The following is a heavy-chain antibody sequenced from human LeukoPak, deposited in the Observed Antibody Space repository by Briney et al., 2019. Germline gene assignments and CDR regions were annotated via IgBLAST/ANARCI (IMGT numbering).Heavy chain of an antibody. CDR1: GGSISSYY. V-gene: IGHV4-59*01. D-gene: IGHD3-3*01. CDR2: IYYSGST. CDR3: ASLFGGSHDY. Sequence: PSETLSLTCTVSGGSISSYYWSWIRQPPGKGLEWIGYIYYSGSTNYNPSLKSRVTISVDTSKNQFSLKLSSVTAADTAVYYCASLFGGSHDYWGQGTLVTVSS. J-gene: IGHJ4*02.